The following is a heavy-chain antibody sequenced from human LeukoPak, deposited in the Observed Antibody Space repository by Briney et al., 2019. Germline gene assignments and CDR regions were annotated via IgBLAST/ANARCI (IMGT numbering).Heavy chain of an antibody. CDR2: ISWDSRTI. CDR3: AKASTSYGYKDDAFDI. V-gene: IGHV3-9*01. Sequence: GGSLRLSCAASGFTFGDYAMNWGRQAPGKGLEWASGISWDSRTINYADSVRGRFTISRDNAKSSLYLQMNSLRPEDTALYYCAKASTSYGYKDDAFDIWGQGTMVT. CDR1: GFTFGDYA. D-gene: IGHD3-16*01. J-gene: IGHJ3*02.